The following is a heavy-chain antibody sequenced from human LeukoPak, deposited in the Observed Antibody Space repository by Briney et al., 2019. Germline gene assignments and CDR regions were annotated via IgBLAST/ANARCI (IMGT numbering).Heavy chain of an antibody. D-gene: IGHD2-2*01. CDR2: IYYSGST. J-gene: IGHJ4*02. Sequence: SQTLSLTCTVSGGSISSGGYYWSWIRQHPGKGLEWIGYIYYSGSTNYNPSLKSRVTISVDTSKNQFSLKLNSVTPADTAVYYCARALYCSSTSCSNFDYWGQGTLVTVSS. CDR1: GGSISSGGYY. CDR3: ARALYCSSTSCSNFDY. V-gene: IGHV4-31*03.